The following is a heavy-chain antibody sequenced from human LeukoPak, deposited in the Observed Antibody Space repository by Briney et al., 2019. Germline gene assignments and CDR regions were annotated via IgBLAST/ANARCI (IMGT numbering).Heavy chain of an antibody. Sequence: GSVRRSCAASGFTFNSYSMSWVRLAPGKGLEWVTSISTSSIYIYYADSVKGRFTISRDNAKNTLYLQMNSLRAEDTAVYYCARECDSSGYPLANLAYWGQGTLVTVSS. J-gene: IGHJ4*02. CDR2: ISTSSIYI. CDR1: GFTFNSYS. V-gene: IGHV3-21*01. D-gene: IGHD3-22*01. CDR3: ARECDSSGYPLANLAY.